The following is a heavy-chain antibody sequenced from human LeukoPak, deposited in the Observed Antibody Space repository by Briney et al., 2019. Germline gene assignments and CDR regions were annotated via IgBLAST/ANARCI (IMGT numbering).Heavy chain of an antibody. CDR1: GFTFSSYG. D-gene: IGHD5-12*01. Sequence: PGRSLRLSCAASGFTFSSYGIHWVRQAPGKGLEWVAVICSDGSNKYYADSVKGRFTTSRDNSKNTLYLQMNSLRAEDTAVYFCARGEGGCSGYEIDYWGQGTLVTVSS. CDR3: ARGEGGCSGYEIDY. CDR2: ICSDGSNK. V-gene: IGHV3-33*01. J-gene: IGHJ4*02.